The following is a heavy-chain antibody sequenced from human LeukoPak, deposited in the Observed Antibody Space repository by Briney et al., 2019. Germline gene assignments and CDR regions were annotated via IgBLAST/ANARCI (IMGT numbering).Heavy chain of an antibody. CDR1: GGSISSYY. Sequence: SETLSLTCTVSGGSISSYYWSWIRQSAGKQPEWIGRMYTSGSTYYNPSLKSRVTMSADTSKNQFSLKLTSVTAADTSVYYCAREGGPGGDYGSIDSWGQGTLVTVSS. V-gene: IGHV4-4*07. J-gene: IGHJ4*02. D-gene: IGHD4-17*01. CDR3: AREGGPGGDYGSIDS. CDR2: MYTSGST.